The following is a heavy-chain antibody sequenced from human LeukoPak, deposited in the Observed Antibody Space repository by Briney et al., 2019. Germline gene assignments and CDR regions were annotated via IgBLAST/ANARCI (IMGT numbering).Heavy chain of an antibody. Sequence: SETLSLTCAVYGGSFSGYYWSWIRQPPGKGLEWIGEINHSGSTNYNPSLKSRVTISVDTSKNLFSLKLSSVTAADTAVYYCARAPLEQLPFDYWGQGTLVTVSS. CDR1: GGSFSGYY. CDR2: INHSGST. J-gene: IGHJ4*02. V-gene: IGHV4-34*01. D-gene: IGHD6-13*01. CDR3: ARAPLEQLPFDY.